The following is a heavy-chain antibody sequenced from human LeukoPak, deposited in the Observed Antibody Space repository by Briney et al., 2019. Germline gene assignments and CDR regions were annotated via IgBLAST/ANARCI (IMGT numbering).Heavy chain of an antibody. CDR1: GYSISSGYY. Sequence: SETLSLTCAVSGYSISSGYYWGWIRQPPGKGLEWIGGIYHSGSTYYNPSLKSRVTISVDTSKNQFSLKLSSVTAADTAVYYCARDHTTSIAVAGTSWIDYWGQGTLVTVSS. CDR2: IYHSGST. J-gene: IGHJ4*02. CDR3: ARDHTTSIAVAGTSWIDY. D-gene: IGHD6-19*01. V-gene: IGHV4-38-2*02.